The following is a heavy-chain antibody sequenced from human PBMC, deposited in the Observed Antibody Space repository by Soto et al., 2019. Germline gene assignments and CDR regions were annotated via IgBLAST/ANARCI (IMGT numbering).Heavy chain of an antibody. V-gene: IGHV4-34*01. J-gene: IGHJ4*02. CDR3: ARDFYEYLNYFDY. CDR1: GVSFSGYY. D-gene: IGHD5-12*01. CDR2: INHSGST. Sequence: SETLSLTCAVYGVSFSGYYWSWLRQPPGKGLEWIGEINHSGSTNYNPSLKSRVTISVDTSKNQFSLKLSSVTAEDTAVYYCARDFYEYLNYFDYWGQGTLVTVSS.